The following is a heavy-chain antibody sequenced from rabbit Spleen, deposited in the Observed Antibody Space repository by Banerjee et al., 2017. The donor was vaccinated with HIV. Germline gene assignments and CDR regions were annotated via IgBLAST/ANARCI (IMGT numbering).Heavy chain of an antibody. V-gene: IGHV1S7*01. J-gene: IGHJ4*01. D-gene: IGHD2-1*01. Sequence: QLKETGGGLVQPGGSLTLSCKASGFDFSSYYMSWVRQAPGKGLEWIGYIDPVFGTTYYASWVNGRFTISSHNGQNTLYLQLNSLTAADTATYFCVRDQAGDADYGPYYLNLWGQGTLVTVS. CDR2: IDPVFGTT. CDR3: VRDQAGDADYGPYYLNL. CDR1: GFDFSSYY.